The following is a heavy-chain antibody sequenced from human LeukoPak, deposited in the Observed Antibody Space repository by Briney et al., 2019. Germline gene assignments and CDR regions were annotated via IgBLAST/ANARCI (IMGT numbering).Heavy chain of an antibody. Sequence: SQTLSLTCVISGDSVSSNSVAWHWIRQSPARGLEWLGRTYYRSRWYDDFAVSVKGRTTINPDTSKNQFSLQLSSVTPEDTAVYYCARGQSYSFHNWGQGTLVTVSS. D-gene: IGHD2-15*01. CDR2: TYYRSRWYD. CDR3: ARGQSYSFHN. CDR1: GDSVSSNSVA. J-gene: IGHJ4*02. V-gene: IGHV6-1*01.